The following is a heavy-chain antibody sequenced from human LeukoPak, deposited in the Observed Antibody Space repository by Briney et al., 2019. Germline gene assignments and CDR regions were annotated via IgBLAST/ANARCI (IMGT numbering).Heavy chain of an antibody. V-gene: IGHV3-74*01. J-gene: IGHJ6*02. CDR2: VDAHGGSR. Sequence: PGGSLRLSCAGSGFTFSNYWMYWVRQAPGKGLVWVSHVDAHGGSRTYADSVKGRFTISRDNDKKTMYLQMSSLRAEDTADYYCVRGPSFYYYYYDMDVWGQGTTVTVSS. CDR1: GFTFSNYW. CDR3: VRGPSFYYYYYDMDV. D-gene: IGHD6-6*01.